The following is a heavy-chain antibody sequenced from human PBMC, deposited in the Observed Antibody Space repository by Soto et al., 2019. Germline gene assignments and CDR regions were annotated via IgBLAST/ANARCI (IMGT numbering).Heavy chain of an antibody. V-gene: IGHV4-59*08. CDR3: ARRYSSAFDI. J-gene: IGHJ3*02. Sequence: SETLSLTCTVSGGSISSYYWSWIRQPPGKGLEWIAYTYYSGSTNYNPSLKSRVTISVDTSKNQFSLKLSSVTAADTAVYYCARRYSSAFDIWGQGTMVTVS. CDR2: TYYSGST. CDR1: GGSISSYY. D-gene: IGHD6-13*01.